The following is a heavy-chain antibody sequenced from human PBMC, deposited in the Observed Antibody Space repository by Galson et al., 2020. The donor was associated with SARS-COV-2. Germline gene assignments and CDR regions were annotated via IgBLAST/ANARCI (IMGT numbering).Heavy chain of an antibody. Sequence: SETLSLTCSVSGGSINDDDSYWNWIRQTPGKGLEWLGYISYSGTVYYNPSLRSRISISSDLSKKEVSLKVYSVTAADTAMYYCARGLTMGLGEGLRLLDYNWFESWGRGVLVNGSS. CDR3: ARGLTMGLGEGLRLLDYNWFES. D-gene: IGHD3-22*01. CDR1: GGSINDDDSY. J-gene: IGHJ5*01. CDR2: ISYSGTV. V-gene: IGHV4-30-4*01.